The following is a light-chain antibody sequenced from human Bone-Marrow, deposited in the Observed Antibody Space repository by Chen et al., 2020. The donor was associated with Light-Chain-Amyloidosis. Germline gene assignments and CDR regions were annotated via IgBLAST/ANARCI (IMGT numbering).Light chain of an antibody. J-gene: IGKJ2*01. CDR1: QTVGSS. Sequence: EIVLTQSPGSLSLSLGDRATLSCRASQTVGSSLAWYQQKPGQAPRLLIYDASDRATGVPPRFSGSGSGTDFTLTISSLEPEDFAVYYCQQRAHYYSFGQGTKLEIK. CDR2: DAS. V-gene: IGKV3-11*01. CDR3: QQRAHYYS.